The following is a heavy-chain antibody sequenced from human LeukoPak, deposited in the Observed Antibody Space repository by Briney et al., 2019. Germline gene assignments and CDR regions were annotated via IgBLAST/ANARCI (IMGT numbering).Heavy chain of an antibody. CDR1: GGTFSSYDFTFTSYA. V-gene: IGHV1-69*13. CDR2: IIPIYGRA. CDR3: AGFFYDNSSDAFDI. J-gene: IGHJ3*02. Sequence: SVKVSCKASGGTFSSYDFTFTSYAISWVRQAPGQGLEWMGGIIPIYGRANYAQKFQGRVTMTADESTRTVTMQLSSLRSEDTAVYYCAGFFYDNSSDAFDIWGQGTVVTVS. D-gene: IGHD3-22*01.